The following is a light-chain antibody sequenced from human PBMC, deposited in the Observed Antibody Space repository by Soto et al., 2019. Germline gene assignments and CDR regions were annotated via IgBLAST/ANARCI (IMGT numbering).Light chain of an antibody. J-gene: IGKJ4*01. V-gene: IGKV1-33*01. CDR1: QDIANY. CDR3: QQYDNLPLT. CDR2: DES. Sequence: DIQMTQSPSSLSASVGDRVTITCQASQDIANYLNWYQQKAGRAPKFLIYDESNLETGVPSRFSGSGSGKDFTLTISSLQPEDIATYYCQQYDNLPLTFGVGTKVEIK.